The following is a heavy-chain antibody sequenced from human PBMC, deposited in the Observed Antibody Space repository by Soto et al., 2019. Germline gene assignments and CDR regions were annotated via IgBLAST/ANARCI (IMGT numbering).Heavy chain of an antibody. D-gene: IGHD3-3*01. CDR2: INSSSSWE. CDR3: VFDFWLVPTV. V-gene: IGHV3-48*01. Sequence: GGSLRLSCAASGFTFSSYSMNWVRQAPGRGLEWASYINSSSSWEVYADSVRGRFTVSRDNAKNSLYLQMSSLRAEDTAVYYCVFDFWLVPTVWGKGTTVTVSS. CDR1: GFTFSSYS. J-gene: IGHJ6*04.